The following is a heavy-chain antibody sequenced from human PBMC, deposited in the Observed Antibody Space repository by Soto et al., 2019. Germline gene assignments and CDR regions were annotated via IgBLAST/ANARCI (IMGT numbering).Heavy chain of an antibody. J-gene: IGHJ6*02. CDR1: GSSLNYHW. V-gene: IGHV3-7*01. Sequence: GFLRLSCAVPGSSLNYHWMTWVRQAPGTGLEWLAHIKLDGSDEYYVDSMKGRLIISRDNVKSSVYLQMNSLRAEDKAVYYCARGHYGMDVWGQGTTVTVSS. CDR3: ARGHYGMDV. CDR2: IKLDGSDE.